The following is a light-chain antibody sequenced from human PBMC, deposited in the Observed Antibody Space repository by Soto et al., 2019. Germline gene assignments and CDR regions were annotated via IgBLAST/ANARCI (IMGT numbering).Light chain of an antibody. V-gene: IGLV2-14*01. CDR2: EVT. Sequence: QSALTQPASVSGSPGQSIAISCTGTSGDVGGYDYVSWYQQHPDKAPKLMIYEVTKRPSWVSNRFSGSKSGNTASLTISGLQPEDDADYYSSSHTCGSTRVFGSGTKLTVL. CDR3: SSHTCGSTRV. J-gene: IGLJ1*01. CDR1: SGDVGGYDY.